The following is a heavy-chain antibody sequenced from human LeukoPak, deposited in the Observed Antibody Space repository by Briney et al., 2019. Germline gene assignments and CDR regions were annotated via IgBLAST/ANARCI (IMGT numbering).Heavy chain of an antibody. V-gene: IGHV1-46*01. CDR1: GDTFTSYY. D-gene: IGHD4-17*01. CDR3: ARGRDYPKVPIGY. CDR2: INPSGAST. J-gene: IGHJ4*02. Sequence: GASVKVSCKASGDTFTSYYMHWVRQAPGQGLEWMGIINPSGASTIYAQEFQGRVTMTRDMSTSTVYMELSSLRSEDTAVYYCARGRDYPKVPIGYWGQGTLVTVSS.